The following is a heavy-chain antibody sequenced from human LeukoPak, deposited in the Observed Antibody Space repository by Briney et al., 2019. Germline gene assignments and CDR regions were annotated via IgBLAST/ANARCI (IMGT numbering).Heavy chain of an antibody. CDR1: GYSFTSYW. D-gene: IGHD6-19*01. CDR2: IYPGDSDT. CDR3: ARGGYSSSPLFDY. J-gene: IGHJ4*02. Sequence: GESLKISCEGSGYSFTSYWIGWVRQMPGKGLEWMGIIYPGDSDTRYSPSFQGQVAISADKSISTAYLQWSSLKASDTAMYYCARGGYSSSPLFDYWGQGTLVTVSS. V-gene: IGHV5-51*01.